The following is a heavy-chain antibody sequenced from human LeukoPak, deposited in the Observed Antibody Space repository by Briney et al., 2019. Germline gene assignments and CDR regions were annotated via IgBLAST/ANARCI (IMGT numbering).Heavy chain of an antibody. Sequence: PGGSLRLSCAASGFTFSSYSMNWVHQAPGKGLEWVSSISSSSSYIYYADSVKGRFTISRDNAKNSLYLQMNSLRAEDTAVYYCARDSRNRLRARGAVGYWFDPWGQGTLVTVSS. J-gene: IGHJ5*02. CDR1: GFTFSSYS. CDR3: ARDSRNRLRARGAVGYWFDP. CDR2: ISSSSSYI. V-gene: IGHV3-21*01. D-gene: IGHD4-17*01.